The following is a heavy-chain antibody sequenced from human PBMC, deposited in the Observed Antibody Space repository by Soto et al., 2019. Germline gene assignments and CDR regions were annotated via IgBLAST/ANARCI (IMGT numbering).Heavy chain of an antibody. D-gene: IGHD3-22*01. CDR3: ARLRRVHDRSGYYRSYFDY. Sequence: ASETLSLTCSVSGGSVSIDGSYWAWMRQHPGEGLEWIGHIYDSGTTYYSPSLQSRLIISVDTSKNQFALRLSSVTAADTALYFCARLRRVHDRSGYYRSYFDYWGQGTLVTVSS. V-gene: IGHV4-31*03. CDR1: GGSVSIDGSY. CDR2: IYDSGTT. J-gene: IGHJ4*02.